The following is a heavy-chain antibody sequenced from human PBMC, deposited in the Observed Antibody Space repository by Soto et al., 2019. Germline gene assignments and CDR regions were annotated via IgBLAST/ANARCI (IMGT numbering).Heavy chain of an antibody. J-gene: IGHJ4*02. CDR2: IWFDGSKK. CDR3: ARDPASVGYHFDL. Sequence: QVQLVESGGGVVQPGRSLKLSCAASGFSFSTYGFHWVRQAPGKGPECVAVIWFDGSKKYYADSVEGRFTISRDNSKNTLFQQMNTLRDEDTAVYYCARDPASVGYHFDLWGQGTLVTVSS. D-gene: IGHD6-13*01. V-gene: IGHV3-33*01. CDR1: GFSFSTYG.